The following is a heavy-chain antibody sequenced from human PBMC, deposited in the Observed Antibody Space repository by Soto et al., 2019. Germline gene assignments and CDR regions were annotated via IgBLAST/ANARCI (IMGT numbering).Heavy chain of an antibody. Sequence: QLQLQESGPGLVKPSETLSLTCTVSGGSISSSYYWGWIRQPPGKGLEWIGSIYYSGSTYYNPSLXVGVXIXLETAKNRFSLKLSSVTAADTAVYYCATVWFGESQHWGQGTLVTVSS. CDR3: ATVWFGESQH. J-gene: IGHJ1*01. CDR1: GGSISSSYY. CDR2: IYYSGST. V-gene: IGHV4-39*01. D-gene: IGHD3-10*01.